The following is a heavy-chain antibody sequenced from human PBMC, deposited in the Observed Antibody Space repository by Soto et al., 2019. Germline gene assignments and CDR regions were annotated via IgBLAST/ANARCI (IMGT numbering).Heavy chain of an antibody. V-gene: IGHV3-7*01. Sequence: EVQLVESGGGLVQPGGSLRLSCAASGFTFSSYWMSWVRQAPGKGLEWVANIKQDGSEKYYVDSVKGRFTISRDNAKNSLYLQINSLRAEDTAVYYCARDDSGYDTNYFDYWGQGTLVTVSS. CDR3: ARDDSGYDTNYFDY. CDR1: GFTFSSYW. CDR2: IKQDGSEK. J-gene: IGHJ4*02. D-gene: IGHD5-12*01.